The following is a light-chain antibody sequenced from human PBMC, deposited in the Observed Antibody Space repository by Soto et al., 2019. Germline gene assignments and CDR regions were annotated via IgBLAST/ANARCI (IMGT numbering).Light chain of an antibody. Sequence: DIHMTKSHSTLSASVGDRVTISCRASQSISNRLAWYQQKPGKAPKVLIYDASSLESGVPSRFSGSGSATEFTLTINSLQSEDFAVYYCQPYNNLPLTFGGGTKVDIK. CDR3: QPYNNLPLT. CDR2: DAS. J-gene: IGKJ4*01. CDR1: QSISNR. V-gene: IGKV1-5*01.